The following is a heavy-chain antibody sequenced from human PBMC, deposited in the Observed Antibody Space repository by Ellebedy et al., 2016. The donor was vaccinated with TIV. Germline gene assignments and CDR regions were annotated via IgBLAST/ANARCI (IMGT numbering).Heavy chain of an antibody. D-gene: IGHD1-26*01. Sequence: GESLKISCVASGFSFSIYSISWVRPAPGKGLEWVANIQQDGSKTYYVESVKGRFNISRDNAKTSLYLQMNSLRAEDTAVYYCARARGLLYEKWGGAGYGMDVWGQGTTVSVSS. CDR2: IQQDGSKT. V-gene: IGHV3-7*03. J-gene: IGHJ6*02. CDR3: ARARGLLYEKWGGAGYGMDV. CDR1: GFSFSIYS.